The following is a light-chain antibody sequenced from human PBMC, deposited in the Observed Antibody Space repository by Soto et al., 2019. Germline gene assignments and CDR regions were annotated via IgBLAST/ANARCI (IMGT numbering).Light chain of an antibody. J-gene: IGKJ2*01. CDR3: HKYVEWPPYS. V-gene: IGKV3-15*01. CDR2: GAY. CDR1: QSVGNN. Sequence: EIEMTQSPATLSLSPGERATVSCRASQSVGNNLAWYQQKSGQAPRLLIYGAYTRAAGVPARFGGTGSGTESTFTISSLQSEDFAFYYCHKYVEWPPYSFGQGTKLEFK.